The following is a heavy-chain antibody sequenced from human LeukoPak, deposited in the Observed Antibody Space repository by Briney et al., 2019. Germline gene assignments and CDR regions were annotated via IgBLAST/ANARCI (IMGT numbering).Heavy chain of an antibody. CDR2: ITDRGSDT. Sequence: GGSLRLSCAASGFTFSNYAMTWVRQAPGKGLEWVSSITDRGSDTYYADSVKGQFTISRDNSKNTLYLQMNSLRVEDTAVYYCAKGSRGNYDHWGQGTLVTVSS. J-gene: IGHJ5*02. CDR1: GFTFSNYA. V-gene: IGHV3-23*01. CDR3: AKGSRGNYDH. D-gene: IGHD1-26*01.